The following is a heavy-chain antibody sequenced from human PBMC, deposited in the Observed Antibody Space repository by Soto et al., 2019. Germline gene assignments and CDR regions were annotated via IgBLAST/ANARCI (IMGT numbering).Heavy chain of an antibody. D-gene: IGHD6-13*01. V-gene: IGHV4-4*07. CDR1: GGSISSYY. Sequence: SETLSLTCTVSGGSISSYYWSWIRQPAGKGLEWIGRIYTSGSTNYNPSLKNRVTMSVDTSKNQFSLKLSSVTAADTAVYYCVGTGYSSSWSYYFDYWGQGTLVTVSS. CDR2: IYTSGST. J-gene: IGHJ4*02. CDR3: VGTGYSSSWSYYFDY.